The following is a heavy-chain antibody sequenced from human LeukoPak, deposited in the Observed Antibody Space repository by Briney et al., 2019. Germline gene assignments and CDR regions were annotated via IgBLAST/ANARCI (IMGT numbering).Heavy chain of an antibody. CDR1: GYTFTNND. CDR2: MNPNTGHS. J-gene: IGHJ5*02. D-gene: IGHD2-21*02. Sequence: GASVKVSCKASGYTFTNNDINWMRQASGQGFEWVGWMNPNTGHSGYAQKFQGRITITRNNSINTLYMELSSLRSEDMAVYYCAGCVGADCGWFDPWGQGTLVTVSS. V-gene: IGHV1-8*03. CDR3: AGCVGADCGWFDP.